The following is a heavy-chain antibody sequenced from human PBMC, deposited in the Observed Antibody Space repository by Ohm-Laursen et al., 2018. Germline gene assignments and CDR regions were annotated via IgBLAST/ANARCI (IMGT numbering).Heavy chain of an antibody. CDR1: GFTFSNYA. J-gene: IGHJ3*02. D-gene: IGHD3-22*01. Sequence: SLRLSCSASGFTFSNYAMHWVRQAPGKGLEWVGLISYDGSNQYYSDSVRGRFTISRDNSKNTLYLQMNSLRAEDTAVFYCAKMYDSSGYYEGAFDIWGQGTVVTVSS. V-gene: IGHV3-33*05. CDR2: ISYDGSNQ. CDR3: AKMYDSSGYYEGAFDI.